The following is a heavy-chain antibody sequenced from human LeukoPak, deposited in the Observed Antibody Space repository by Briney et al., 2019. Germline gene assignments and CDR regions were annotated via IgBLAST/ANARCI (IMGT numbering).Heavy chain of an antibody. Sequence: PGRSLRLSCAASGFTFSSYAMHWVRQAPGKGLEWVAVISYDGSNKYYADSVKGRFTITRDNSKNTLYLQMSSLRAEDTAVYFCARDWDYKMATIPGYWGQGTLVTVSS. J-gene: IGHJ4*02. V-gene: IGHV3-30-3*01. D-gene: IGHD5-24*01. CDR3: ARDWDYKMATIPGY. CDR1: GFTFSSYA. CDR2: ISYDGSNK.